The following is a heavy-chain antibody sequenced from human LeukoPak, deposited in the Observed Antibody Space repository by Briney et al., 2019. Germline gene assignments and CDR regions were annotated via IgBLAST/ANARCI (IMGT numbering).Heavy chain of an antibody. J-gene: IGHJ4*02. CDR1: GYTFTSYG. CDR2: IGAYNGNT. CDR3: ATSDSRSGWYGGYYFDY. Sequence: ASVKVSCKASGYTFTSYGISWVRQAPGQGLEWMGWIGAYNGNTNYAQKLQGRVTMTTDTSTSTAYMELRSLRSDDTAVYYCATSDSRSGWYGGYYFDYWGQGTLVTVSS. V-gene: IGHV1-18*01. D-gene: IGHD6-19*01.